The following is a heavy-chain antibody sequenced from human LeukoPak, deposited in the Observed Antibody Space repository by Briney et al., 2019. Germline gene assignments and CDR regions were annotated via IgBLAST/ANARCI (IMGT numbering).Heavy chain of an antibody. D-gene: IGHD3-3*01. CDR1: GFLFKSNG. CDR2: IRSDGDVT. J-gene: IGHJ4*02. V-gene: IGHV3-30*02. CDR3: AKDHGFWSGYLF. Sequence: GGSLRLSCAASGFLFKSNGMHWVRQAPGKGLEWVAFIRSDGDVTKYLDSVKGRFTISRDNSENTLYLQVTSLRPDDTAVYFCAKDHGFWSGYLFWGQGTLVTVS.